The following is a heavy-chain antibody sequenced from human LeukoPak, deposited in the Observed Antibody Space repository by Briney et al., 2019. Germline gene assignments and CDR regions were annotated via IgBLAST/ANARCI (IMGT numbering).Heavy chain of an antibody. CDR1: GFTFSSYW. J-gene: IGHJ5*02. CDR3: ARETTGGSSGWYDSWFDP. Sequence: GGSLRLSCAASGFTFSSYWMHWVRQAPGKGLVWVSRINTDGSSTSYADSVKGRFTISRDNAKNTLYLQMNSLRAEDTAVYYCARETTGGSSGWYDSWFDPWGQGTLVTVSS. V-gene: IGHV3-74*01. CDR2: INTDGSST. D-gene: IGHD6-19*01.